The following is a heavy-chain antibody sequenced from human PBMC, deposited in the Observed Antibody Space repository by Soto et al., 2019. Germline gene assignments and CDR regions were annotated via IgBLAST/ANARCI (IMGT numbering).Heavy chain of an antibody. J-gene: IGHJ5*02. V-gene: IGHV4-31*03. Sequence: VQLQESGPGLVKPSQTLSLTCTVSGGSIGNDGYYWSWLRQLPGKGLEWIAYINYSGSAYYNPSLMSRVKISVDTSKNQYSLRLSSVTAADTAVFYCARSGEAGNNWFDPWGQGALVTVSS. CDR3: ARSGEAGNNWFDP. CDR2: INYSGSA. CDR1: GGSIGNDGYY. D-gene: IGHD1-1*01.